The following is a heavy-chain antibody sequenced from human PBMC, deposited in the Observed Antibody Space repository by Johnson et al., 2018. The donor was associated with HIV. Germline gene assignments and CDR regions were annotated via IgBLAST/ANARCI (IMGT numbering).Heavy chain of an antibody. D-gene: IGHD5-18*01. Sequence: VQLVESGGGLVQPGGSLRLSCAASGFTFSSYWMSWVRQAPGKGLEWVANIKQDGSEKYYVDSVKGRFTISRDNAKNSLYLQMNSLRAEDTALYYCAAEKDTAMGDIWGQGTMVTVSS. V-gene: IGHV3-7*05. J-gene: IGHJ3*02. CDR1: GFTFSSYW. CDR3: AAEKDTAMGDI. CDR2: IKQDGSEK.